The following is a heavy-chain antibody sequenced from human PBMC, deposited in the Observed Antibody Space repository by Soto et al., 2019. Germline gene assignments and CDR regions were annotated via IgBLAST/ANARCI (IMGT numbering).Heavy chain of an antibody. Sequence: KPSETLSLTCTVSGGSITTGGYYWSWIRQLPGKGLEWIGHRYYSENTYYNPSLKSRVSISLDTPKNQFSLKLSFVTAADTAMYYCARTKCSGGSCYSWSLDYWGQGTPATVSS. V-gene: IGHV4-31*03. CDR3: ARTKCSGGSCYSWSLDY. CDR1: GGSITTGGYY. J-gene: IGHJ4*02. CDR2: RYYSENT. D-gene: IGHD2-15*01.